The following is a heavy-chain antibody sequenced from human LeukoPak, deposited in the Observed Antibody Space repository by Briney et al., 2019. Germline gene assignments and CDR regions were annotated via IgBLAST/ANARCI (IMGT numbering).Heavy chain of an antibody. CDR3: ATSIFGVVSPSYYYYMDV. J-gene: IGHJ6*03. V-gene: IGHV1-69*04. CDR1: GGTFSSYA. CDR2: IIPILGIA. D-gene: IGHD3-3*01. Sequence: SVKVSCKASGGTFSSYAISWVRQSPGQGLEWMGRIIPILGIANYAQKFQGRVTITADESTSTAYMELSSLRSEDTAVYYCATSIFGVVSPSYYYYMDVWGKGTTVTVSS.